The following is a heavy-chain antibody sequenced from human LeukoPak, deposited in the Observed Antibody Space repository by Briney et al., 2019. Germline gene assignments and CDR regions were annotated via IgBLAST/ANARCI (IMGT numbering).Heavy chain of an antibody. Sequence: SETQSLTCTVSGGSISSSSYYWGWIRQPPGKGLEWIGSIYYSGSTYYNPSLKSRVTISVDTSKNQFSLKLSSVTAADTAVYYCARVPGLLNYYDSSGLFDYWGQGTLVTVSS. CDR2: IYYSGST. V-gene: IGHV4-39*07. CDR1: GGSISSSSYY. J-gene: IGHJ4*02. CDR3: ARVPGLLNYYDSSGLFDY. D-gene: IGHD3-22*01.